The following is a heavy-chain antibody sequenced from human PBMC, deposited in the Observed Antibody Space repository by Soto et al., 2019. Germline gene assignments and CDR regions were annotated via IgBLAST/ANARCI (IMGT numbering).Heavy chain of an antibody. D-gene: IGHD2-15*01. Sequence: GGSLRLSCAASGFTFSSYGMHWVRQAPGKGLEWVAIIAYDGRIQYYADSVKGRFTISRDNSKNTLYLQMDSLNIEDTALYYCAKKLGAGGSATLFDYWGQGTLVTVSS. CDR2: IAYDGRIQ. CDR3: AKKLGAGGSATLFDY. J-gene: IGHJ4*02. CDR1: GFTFSSYG. V-gene: IGHV3-30*18.